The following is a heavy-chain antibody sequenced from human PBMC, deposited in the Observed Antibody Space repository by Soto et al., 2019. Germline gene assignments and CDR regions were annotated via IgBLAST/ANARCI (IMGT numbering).Heavy chain of an antibody. CDR3: AKDHRSGSDGY. D-gene: IGHD1-26*01. V-gene: IGHV3-30*18. J-gene: IGHJ4*02. Sequence: QVQLVESGGGVVQPGRSLRLSCAASGFTFSSYGMHWVRQAPGKGLEWVAVISYDGSNKYYADSVKGRFTISRDNSKNTLYLQMNSLSAEDTAVYYCAKDHRSGSDGYWGQGTLVTVSS. CDR1: GFTFSSYG. CDR2: ISYDGSNK.